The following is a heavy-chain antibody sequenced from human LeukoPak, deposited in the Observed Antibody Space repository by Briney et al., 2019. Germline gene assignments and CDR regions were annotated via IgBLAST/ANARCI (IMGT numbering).Heavy chain of an antibody. D-gene: IGHD3-22*01. Sequence: PGGSLRLSCAASGFTVSSNYMSWVRQAPGKGLEWVSVIYSGGSTYYADSVKGRFTISRDNSKNTLYLQMNSLRAEDTAVYYCARFRGYASSGPFDYWGQGTLVTVSS. CDR3: ARFRGYASSGPFDY. CDR1: GFTVSSNY. V-gene: IGHV3-53*01. CDR2: IYSGGST. J-gene: IGHJ4*02.